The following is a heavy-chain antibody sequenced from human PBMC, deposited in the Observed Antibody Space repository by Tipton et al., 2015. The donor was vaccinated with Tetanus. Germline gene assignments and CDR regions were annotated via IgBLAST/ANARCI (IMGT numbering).Heavy chain of an antibody. CDR1: GGSISSGDYS. V-gene: IGHV4-61*08. J-gene: IGHJ4*02. CDR3: ATDRRGPGEVRGLDN. CDR2: ITDTGRT. D-gene: IGHD3-10*01. Sequence: TLSLTCAVSGGSISSGDYSWNWIRQPPGKGLEWLGYITDTGRTNYSPSLRNRLTISIDTSKTHFSLRLDSVTAADTAVYYCATDRRGPGEVRGLDNWGQGTLVTVSS.